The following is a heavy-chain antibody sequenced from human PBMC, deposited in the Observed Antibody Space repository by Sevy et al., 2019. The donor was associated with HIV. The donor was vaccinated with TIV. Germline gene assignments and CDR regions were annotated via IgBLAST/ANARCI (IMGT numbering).Heavy chain of an antibody. CDR1: GFSFSNYW. CDR3: ARGNSGSFDY. V-gene: IGHV3-7*04. Sequence: GGSLRLSCAASGFSFSNYWMHWVRQAPGKGLEWVANIKQDESEKYYVASVKGRFTIYRDNAKNSLYLQMNSLRPEDTAVYYCARGNSGSFDYWGQGTLVIVSS. J-gene: IGHJ4*02. CDR2: IKQDESEK. D-gene: IGHD3-22*01.